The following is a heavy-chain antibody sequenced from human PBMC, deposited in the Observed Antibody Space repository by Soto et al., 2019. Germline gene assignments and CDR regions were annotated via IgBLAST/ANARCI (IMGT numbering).Heavy chain of an antibody. Sequence: GESLKISCKGSGYSFTSYWIGWVRQMPVKGLEWMGIIYPGDSDTRYSPSFQGQVTISADKSISTAYLQWSSLKASDTAMYYCARPGRIAAMKPGPKAFDIWGKGPMGTGS. CDR3: ARPGRIAAMKPGPKAFDI. J-gene: IGHJ3*02. CDR2: IYPGDSDT. CDR1: GYSFTSYW. D-gene: IGHD5-18*01. V-gene: IGHV5-51*01.